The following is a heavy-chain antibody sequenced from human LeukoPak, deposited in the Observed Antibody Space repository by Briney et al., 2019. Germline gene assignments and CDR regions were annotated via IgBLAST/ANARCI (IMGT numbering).Heavy chain of an antibody. CDR3: ARDRGYSYAKRDAFDI. CDR1: GGSFSGYY. Sequence: PSETLSLTCAVYGGSFSGYYWSWIRQPPGKGLEWIGEINHSGSTNYNPSLKSRVTISVDTSKNQFSLKLSSVTAADTAVYYCARDRGYSYAKRDAFDIWGQGTMVTVSS. CDR2: INHSGST. J-gene: IGHJ3*02. V-gene: IGHV4-34*01. D-gene: IGHD5-18*01.